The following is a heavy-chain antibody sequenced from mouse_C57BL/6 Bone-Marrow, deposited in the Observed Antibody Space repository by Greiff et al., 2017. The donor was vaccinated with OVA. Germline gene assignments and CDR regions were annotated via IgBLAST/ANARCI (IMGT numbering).Heavy chain of an antibody. D-gene: IGHD1-1*01. Sequence: EVKLVESGGGLVQPGGSLSLSCAASGFTFTDYYMSWVRQPPGKALEWLGFIRNKANGYTTEYSASVKGRFTISRDNSQSILYLQMNALRAEDSATYYCARYSPYGSSPYAMDYWGQGTSVTVSS. CDR2: IRNKANGYTT. CDR1: GFTFTDYY. CDR3: ARYSPYGSSPYAMDY. J-gene: IGHJ4*01. V-gene: IGHV7-3*01.